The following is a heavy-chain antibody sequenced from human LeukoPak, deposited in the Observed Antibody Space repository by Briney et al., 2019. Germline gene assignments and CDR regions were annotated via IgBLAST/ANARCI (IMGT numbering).Heavy chain of an antibody. D-gene: IGHD2-15*01. CDR2: ISGSGGST. CDR1: GSTFSSYA. V-gene: IGHV3-23*01. J-gene: IGHJ6*03. Sequence: PGGSLRLSCAASGSTFSSYAMSWVRQAPGKGLEWVSAISGSGGSTYYADSVKGRFTISRDNSKNTLYLQMNSLRAEDTAVYYCAKVLLAAPYYYMDVWGKGTTVTVSS. CDR3: AKVLLAAPYYYMDV.